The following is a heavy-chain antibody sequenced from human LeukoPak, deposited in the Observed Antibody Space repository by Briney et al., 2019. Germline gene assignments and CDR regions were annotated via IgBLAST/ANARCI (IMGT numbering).Heavy chain of an antibody. CDR2: INPSGGST. V-gene: IGHV1-46*01. D-gene: IGHD2-21*02. Sequence: ASVKVSCKASGYTFTSYYMHWVRQAPGQGLEWMGIINPSGGSTSYAQKFQGRVTMTRDTSTSTVYMELSSLRSEDTAVYHCARDYGVVTAISYYFDYWGQGTLVTVSS. J-gene: IGHJ4*02. CDR3: ARDYGVVTAISYYFDY. CDR1: GYTFTSYY.